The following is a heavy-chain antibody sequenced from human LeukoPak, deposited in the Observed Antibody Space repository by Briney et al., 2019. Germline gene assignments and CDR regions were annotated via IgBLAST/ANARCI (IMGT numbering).Heavy chain of an antibody. CDR1: GVSISSSRYY. J-gene: IGHJ2*01. V-gene: IGHV4-39*01. CDR2: ISYTGRT. D-gene: IGHD2-15*01. Sequence: PSETLSLTCSVSGVSISSSRYYWGWIRQPPGKGLEWIGSISYTGRTHYNPSLKSRVTISVDMSKNRFSLKLNSVTATDTAVYYCARLSGPLRFCSGGSCYSDWYFDLWGRGTLVTVSS. CDR3: ARLSGPLRFCSGGSCYSDWYFDL.